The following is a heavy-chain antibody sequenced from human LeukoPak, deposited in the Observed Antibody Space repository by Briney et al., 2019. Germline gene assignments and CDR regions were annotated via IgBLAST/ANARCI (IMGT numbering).Heavy chain of an antibody. J-gene: IGHJ3*02. CDR3: ARGKQQLVPVGTFDI. Sequence: SVKVSCKASEGTFSSYAISWVRQAPGQGLEWMGGIIPIFGTANYAQKFQGRVTITADESTSTAYMELSSLRSEDTAVYYCARGKQQLVPVGTFDIWGQGTMVTVSS. CDR2: IIPIFGTA. D-gene: IGHD6-13*01. V-gene: IGHV1-69*01. CDR1: EGTFSSYA.